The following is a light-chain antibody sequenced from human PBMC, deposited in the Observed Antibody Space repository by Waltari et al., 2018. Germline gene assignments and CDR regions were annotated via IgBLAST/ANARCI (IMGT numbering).Light chain of an antibody. V-gene: IGLV2-23*01. Sequence: QSALTQPASVSGSPGQSITISCTGTSSDVGSYNLVSWYHQHPGKAPKLMFYEGTKRHSGVSNRFAGSKSGNTASLTIAGLQAEDEADYYCCSYAGSSTWVFGGGTKLTVL. CDR1: SSDVGSYNL. J-gene: IGLJ3*02. CDR2: EGT. CDR3: CSYAGSSTWV.